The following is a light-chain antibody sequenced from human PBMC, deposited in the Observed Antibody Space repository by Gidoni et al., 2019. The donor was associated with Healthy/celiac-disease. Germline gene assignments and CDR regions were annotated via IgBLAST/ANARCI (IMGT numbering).Light chain of an antibody. Sequence: DIQMTQSPSSLSASVGDRVTITCRASQGIGNYLAWYQQRPGKVPKLLIYAASTLQSGVPSRFSGSGSGTDFTLTISSLQPEDVATYYCQKYNSVPFTFGPXTKVDIK. CDR3: QKYNSVPFT. CDR1: QGIGNY. J-gene: IGKJ3*01. V-gene: IGKV1-27*01. CDR2: AAS.